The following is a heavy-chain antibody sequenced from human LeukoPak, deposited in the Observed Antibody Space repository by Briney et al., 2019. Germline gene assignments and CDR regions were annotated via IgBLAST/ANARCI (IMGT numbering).Heavy chain of an antibody. CDR3: ARAPVRIAASCVYGMDV. CDR1: GYTFTSYD. V-gene: IGHV1-8*01. CDR2: MNPNNGNT. J-gene: IGHJ6*02. Sequence: GASVKVSCKASGYTFTSYDISWVRQAPGQGLEWMGWMNPNNGNTGYAQKFQGRVTMTRHTSISTAYMELSSLRSEDTAVYYCARAPVRIAASCVYGMDVWGQGTTVSVSS. D-gene: IGHD6-6*01.